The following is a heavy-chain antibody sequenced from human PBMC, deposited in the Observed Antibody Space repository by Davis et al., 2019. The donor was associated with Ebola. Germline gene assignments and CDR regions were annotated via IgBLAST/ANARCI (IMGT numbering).Heavy chain of an antibody. D-gene: IGHD4-17*01. CDR3: ARHVYGDFWYFDL. Sequence: GESLKISCAASDFIVSDKYMSWVRQAPGKGPAWVSVIYRDERTYYSNSVRGRFTISRDNSKNTIYLQMDSLRVDDTAMYYCARHVYGDFWYFDLWGRGTRVTVSS. V-gene: IGHV3-53*01. CDR2: IYRDERT. J-gene: IGHJ2*01. CDR1: DFIVSDKY.